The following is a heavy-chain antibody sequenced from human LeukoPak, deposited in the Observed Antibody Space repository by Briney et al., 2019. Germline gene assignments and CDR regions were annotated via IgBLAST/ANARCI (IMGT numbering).Heavy chain of an antibody. Sequence: GESLKISCKGSGYSFTSYWIGWARQMTGTGLEWMGIIYPGESDTRYSPSFQGQVTISADKSISTAYLQWSSLKASDTAMYYCARRTGSSWYFEGHYYFDYWGQGTLVTVSS. J-gene: IGHJ4*02. CDR2: IYPGESDT. D-gene: IGHD6-13*01. CDR1: GYSFTSYW. V-gene: IGHV5-51*01. CDR3: ARRTGSSWYFEGHYYFDY.